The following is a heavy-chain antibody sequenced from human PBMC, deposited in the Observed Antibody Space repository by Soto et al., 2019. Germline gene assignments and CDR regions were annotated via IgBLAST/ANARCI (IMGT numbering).Heavy chain of an antibody. Sequence: QVQLEQSGAEVKRPGASVKVSCKVSGYTVSELSMHWLRQGPGNALEWMGGFDPEAGGKIYTQNFQGRVITTEDTSTDIAYMELTSLTSEDTALYYCATLYDSSVFHHGYDCDSGGQGTLVTVSS. CDR2: FDPEAGGK. J-gene: IGHJ4*02. CDR1: GYTVSELS. D-gene: IGHD3-22*01. CDR3: ATLYDSSVFHHGYDCDS. V-gene: IGHV1-24*01.